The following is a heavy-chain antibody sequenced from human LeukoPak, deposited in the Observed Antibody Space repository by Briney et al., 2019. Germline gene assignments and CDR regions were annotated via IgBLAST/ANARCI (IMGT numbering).Heavy chain of an antibody. J-gene: IGHJ4*02. CDR2: IDPSGGNT. CDR1: RYTFTDYY. V-gene: IGHV1-46*01. Sequence: ASVKVSYKASRYTFTDYYIHWLRQAPGQGVEGMGIIDPSGGNTKYAEKFQARVTMTRDTSTSTVYMDLSSLRAEDTAVYYCARAQGYGDCDYWGQGTLVTVSS. D-gene: IGHD4-17*01. CDR3: ARAQGYGDCDY.